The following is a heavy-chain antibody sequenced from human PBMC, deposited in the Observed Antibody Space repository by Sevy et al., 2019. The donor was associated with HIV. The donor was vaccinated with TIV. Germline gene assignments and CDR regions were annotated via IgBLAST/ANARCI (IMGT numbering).Heavy chain of an antibody. J-gene: IGHJ6*02. CDR2: IYPSGST. V-gene: IGHV4-38-2*02. CDR1: GYSISSGYY. CDR3: ARAVGTLSYGMDV. D-gene: IGHD2-21*02. Sequence: SETLSLTCTVSGYSISSGYYWGWIRQPPGKGLGWIGSIYPSGSTYDNPSLMSRVTISVDTSKNQFSLKLGSVTAADTAVYYCARAVGTLSYGMDVWGQGTTVTVSS.